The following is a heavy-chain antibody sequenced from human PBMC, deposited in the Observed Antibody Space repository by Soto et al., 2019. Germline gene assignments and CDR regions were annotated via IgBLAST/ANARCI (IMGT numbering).Heavy chain of an antibody. Sequence: GGSLRLSCAASGFTFSSYAMNWVRQAPGKGLEWVSSVSANGRNTYYADSEKGRFTVSRDKSKNALFLQLDSLRVEDTAIYYCAKDLSSLGWLALGAPFDSWGPGTLVPVAS. V-gene: IGHV3-23*01. CDR3: AKDLSSLGWLALGAPFDS. CDR1: GFTFSSYA. J-gene: IGHJ4*02. D-gene: IGHD3-22*01. CDR2: VSANGRNT.